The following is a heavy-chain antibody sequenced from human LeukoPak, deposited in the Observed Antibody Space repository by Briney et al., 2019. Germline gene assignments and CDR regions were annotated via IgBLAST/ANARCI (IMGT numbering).Heavy chain of an antibody. D-gene: IGHD2-15*01. J-gene: IGHJ4*02. CDR1: GGSIGRSSYY. CDR2: IYYSGST. Sequence: SETLSLTCTVSGGSIGRSSYYWGRIRQPPGKGLEWIGNIYYSGSTNYSPSLKSRVTISIDMSKNQFSLKLSSVTAADTAVYYCARVAAKTVDYWGQGTLVTVSP. V-gene: IGHV4-39*07. CDR3: ARVAAKTVDY.